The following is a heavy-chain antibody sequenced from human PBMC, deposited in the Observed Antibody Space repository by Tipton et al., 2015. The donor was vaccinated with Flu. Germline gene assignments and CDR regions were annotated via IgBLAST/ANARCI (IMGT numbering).Heavy chain of an antibody. CDR1: GGSISSSSYY. V-gene: IGHV4-39*07. J-gene: IGHJ3*02. CDR2: IYYSGST. D-gene: IGHD3-10*01. CDR3: AREPLTMVRGVIIEAFDI. Sequence: TLSLTCTVSGGSISSSSYYWGWIRQPPGKGLEWIGSIYYSGSTYYNPSLKSRVTISVDTSKNQFSLKLSSVTAADTAVYYCAREPLTMVRGVIIEAFDIWGHGSMVTVSS.